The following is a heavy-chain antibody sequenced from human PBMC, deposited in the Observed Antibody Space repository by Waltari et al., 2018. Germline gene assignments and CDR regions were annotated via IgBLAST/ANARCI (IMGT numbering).Heavy chain of an antibody. J-gene: IGHJ5*02. Sequence: QVQLQESGPGLVKPSETLSLTCTVSGGASSSYSWSWLRHPPGKGLEWIGYIYYSGSTNYNPSLKSRVTISVDTSKNQFSLKLSSVTAADTAVYYCARASVTPDPTTGFDPWGQGTLVTVSS. CDR1: GGASSSYS. CDR2: IYYSGST. D-gene: IGHD1-1*01. CDR3: ARASVTPDPTTGFDP. V-gene: IGHV4-59*01.